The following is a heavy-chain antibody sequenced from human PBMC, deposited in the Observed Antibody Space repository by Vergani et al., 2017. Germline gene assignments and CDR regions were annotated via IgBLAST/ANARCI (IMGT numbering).Heavy chain of an antibody. D-gene: IGHD5-18*01. CDR1: GGTFSSYA. CDR3: ARIGTAMVTNYYYYGMDV. Sequence: QVQLVQSGAEVKKPGSSVKVSCKASGGTFSSYAISWVRQATGQGLEWMGGIIPIFGTANYAQQVQGRVTITADESTSTAYMELSSLRSEDTAVYYCARIGTAMVTNYYYYGMDVWGQGTTVTVSS. J-gene: IGHJ6*02. CDR2: IIPIFGTA. V-gene: IGHV1-69*01.